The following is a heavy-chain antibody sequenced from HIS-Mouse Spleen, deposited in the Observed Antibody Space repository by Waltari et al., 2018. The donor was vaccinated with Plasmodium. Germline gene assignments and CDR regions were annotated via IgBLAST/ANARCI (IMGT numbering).Heavy chain of an antibody. D-gene: IGHD6-13*01. J-gene: IGHJ2*01. CDR2: IKQDGSEK. V-gene: IGHV3-7*01. CDR1: GFTFSSYW. CDR3: ASSWYWYFDL. Sequence: EVQLVESGGGLVQPGGSLRLSCAASGFTFSSYWMSWVRQAPGKGREGVANIKQDGSEKYYVDSVKGRFTIARDNAKNSLYLQINSLRAEDTAVYYCASSWYWYFDLWGRGTLVTVSS.